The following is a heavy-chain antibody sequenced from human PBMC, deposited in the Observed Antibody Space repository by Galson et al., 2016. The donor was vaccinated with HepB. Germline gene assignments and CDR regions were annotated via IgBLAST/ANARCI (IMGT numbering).Heavy chain of an antibody. Sequence: SVKVSCKASGYIFTSYHISWVRQAPGQGLEWMGWINGFLGKPIYAQSFQGRVTISTDTSTTTAYLDLSSLRPDDTAVYYCVRHAGDDYFDYWGHGTLVTVSS. CDR3: VRHAGDDYFDY. CDR1: GYIFTSYH. V-gene: IGHV1-18*01. D-gene: IGHD4-17*01. J-gene: IGHJ4*01. CDR2: INGFLGKP.